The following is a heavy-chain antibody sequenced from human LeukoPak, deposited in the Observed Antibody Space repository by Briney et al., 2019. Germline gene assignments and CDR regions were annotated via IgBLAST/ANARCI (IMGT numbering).Heavy chain of an antibody. D-gene: IGHD4-17*01. CDR1: GGSLSSYY. J-gene: IGHJ6*03. Sequence: SETLSLTCTVSGGSLSSYYWSWIRQPPGKGLEWMGYIYYSGSTIYNPSLKSRVTISVDTSKNQFSLKLSSVTAADTAVYYCARDPYNGYYGDDYYYYMDVWGKGTTVTISS. CDR2: IYYSGST. CDR3: ARDPYNGYYGDDYYYYMDV. V-gene: IGHV4-59*01.